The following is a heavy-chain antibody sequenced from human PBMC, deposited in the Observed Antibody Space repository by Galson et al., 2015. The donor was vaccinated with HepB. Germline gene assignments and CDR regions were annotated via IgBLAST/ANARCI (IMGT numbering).Heavy chain of an antibody. D-gene: IGHD4-23*01. Sequence: SVKVSCKASGGTFSSYAISWVRQAPGQGLEWMGGIIPIFGTANYTQKFQGRVTITADASTSTAYMELSSPRSEDTAVYYCARWGGGNSENWYFDLWGRGTLVTVSS. V-gene: IGHV1-69*13. CDR3: ARWGGGNSENWYFDL. J-gene: IGHJ2*01. CDR1: GGTFSSYA. CDR2: IIPIFGTA.